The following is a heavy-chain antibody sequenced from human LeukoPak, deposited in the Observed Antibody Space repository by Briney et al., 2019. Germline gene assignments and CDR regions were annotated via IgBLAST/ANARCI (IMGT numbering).Heavy chain of an antibody. CDR1: GGTFSSYT. CDR2: IIPILGIA. Sequence: SVKVSCKASGGTFSSYTISWVRQAPGQGLEWMGRIIPILGIANYAQKFQGRVTITADKSTSTAYMELRSLRSDDTAVYYCAREEYDFWSGYYTGHAIDYWGQGTLVTVSS. CDR3: AREEYDFWSGYYTGHAIDY. D-gene: IGHD3-3*01. V-gene: IGHV1-69*04. J-gene: IGHJ4*02.